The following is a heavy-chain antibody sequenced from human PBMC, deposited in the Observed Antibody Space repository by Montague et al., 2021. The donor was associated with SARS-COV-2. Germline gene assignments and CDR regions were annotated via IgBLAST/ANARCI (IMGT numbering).Heavy chain of an antibody. Sequence: SETLSLTCAVSGGSITTNNWLNCVRQSPGKGLEWFGEIYHSGSTNYNPSLNSRVTIAVDRSTNQFSLSLTSVTAADTAVYYCASEGSRDGYNEGFDYWGQGTLVTVSS. J-gene: IGHJ4*02. CDR3: ASEGSRDGYNEGFDY. CDR2: IYHSGST. CDR1: GGSITTNNW. V-gene: IGHV4-4*02. D-gene: IGHD5-24*01.